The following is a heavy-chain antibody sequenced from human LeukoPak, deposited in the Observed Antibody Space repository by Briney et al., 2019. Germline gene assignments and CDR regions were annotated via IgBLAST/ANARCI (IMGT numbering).Heavy chain of an antibody. V-gene: IGHV1-18*01. Sequence: ASVKVSCKASGYTFTSYGINWVRQAPGQGLEWMGWISTYNGYTNYAQNLQGRVTMTRDTSISTAYMELSRLRSDDTAVYYCARSPLGSSSWYLFAENYYFDYWGQGTLVTVSS. CDR2: ISTYNGYT. J-gene: IGHJ4*02. CDR3: ARSPLGSSSWYLFAENYYFDY. CDR1: GYTFTSYG. D-gene: IGHD6-13*01.